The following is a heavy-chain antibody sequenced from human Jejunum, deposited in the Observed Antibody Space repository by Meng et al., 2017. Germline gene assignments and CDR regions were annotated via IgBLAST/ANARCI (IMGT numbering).Heavy chain of an antibody. CDR3: ARGNQNDY. J-gene: IGHJ4*02. CDR1: GFTFSDHY. CDR2: IRNKANSYST. V-gene: IGHV3-72*01. Sequence: EVQLVESGGGLGQPGGSLRLSCAASGFTFSDHYMDWVRQAPGKGLEWVGRIRNKANSYSTDYAASAKGRFTISRDDSTNSMYLQMNSLKTEDTAVYYCARGNQNDYWGQGTLVTVSS.